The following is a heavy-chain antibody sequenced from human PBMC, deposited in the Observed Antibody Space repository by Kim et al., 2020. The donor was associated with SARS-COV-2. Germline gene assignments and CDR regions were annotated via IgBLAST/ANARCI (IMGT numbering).Heavy chain of an antibody. CDR2: MNPNSGNT. V-gene: IGHV1-8*01. Sequence: ASVKVFCKASGYTFTSYDINWVRQATGQGLEWMGWMNPNSGNTGYAQKFQGRVTMTRNTPISTAFMELSSLRSEDTAVYYCASGVSSGYYLYYFDYWGQGTLVTVSS. J-gene: IGHJ4*02. CDR3: ASGVSSGYYLYYFDY. CDR1: GYTFTSYD. D-gene: IGHD3-22*01.